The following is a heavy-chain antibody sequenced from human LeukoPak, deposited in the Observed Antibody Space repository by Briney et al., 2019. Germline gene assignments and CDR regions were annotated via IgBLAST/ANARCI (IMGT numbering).Heavy chain of an antibody. Sequence: GGSLRLSCAASGFTFTSYSMNWVRQAPGKGLEWVSYISSSSSTTHYADSVKGRFTISRDNAKNSLYLQMNSLRAEDTAVYYCARGYSGSYSTVPFDYWGQGTLVTVSS. J-gene: IGHJ4*02. CDR3: ARGYSGSYSTVPFDY. V-gene: IGHV3-48*04. CDR1: GFTFTSYS. D-gene: IGHD3-10*01. CDR2: ISSSSSTT.